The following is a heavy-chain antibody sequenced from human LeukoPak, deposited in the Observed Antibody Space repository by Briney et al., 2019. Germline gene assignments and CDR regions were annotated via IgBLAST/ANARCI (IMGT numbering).Heavy chain of an antibody. D-gene: IGHD1-26*01. V-gene: IGHV4-31*03. CDR2: IYNSGSA. CDR3: ASRTSGTQYFES. Sequence: SQTLSLTCTVPGASISSGGYFWSCIRQHPGKGLEWIGYIYNSGSAYYNPSLKSRVTLSVDTSKNHFSLKLSSLTAAPTAVSHCASRTSGTQYFESWDQGNLVTVFS. CDR1: GASISSGGYF. J-gene: IGHJ4*02.